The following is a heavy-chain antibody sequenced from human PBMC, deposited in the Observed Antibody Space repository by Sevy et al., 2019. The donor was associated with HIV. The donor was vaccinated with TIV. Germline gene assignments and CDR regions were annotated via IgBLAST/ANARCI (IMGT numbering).Heavy chain of an antibody. CDR3: AREGCTKPHDY. CDR2: LSFGCGEI. D-gene: IGHD2-8*01. Sequence: VGSLRLSCAASGFTFSKYSMSWVRQPPGKGLEWVSTLSFGCGEINYADSVKGRFTISRDNSKSSVYLQMNNLRPEDTAVYYCAREGCTKPHDYWGQGTLVTVSS. V-gene: IGHV3-23*01. CDR1: GFTFSKYS. J-gene: IGHJ4*02.